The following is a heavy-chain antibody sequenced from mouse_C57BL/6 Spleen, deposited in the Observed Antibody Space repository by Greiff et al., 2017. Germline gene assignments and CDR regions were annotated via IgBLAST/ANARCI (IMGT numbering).Heavy chain of an antibody. J-gene: IGHJ3*01. Sequence: EVQLQQSGAELVKPGASVKLSCTASGFNFTDYYMHWVKQRPEQGLEWIGRIDPEDGDTKYAPKFQGKATITADTSSTTAYLQLSSLTSEDSAVYYCARLYYGSGGFAYWGQGTLVTVSA. CDR3: ARLYYGSGGFAY. CDR1: GFNFTDYY. D-gene: IGHD1-1*01. CDR2: IDPEDGDT. V-gene: IGHV14-2*01.